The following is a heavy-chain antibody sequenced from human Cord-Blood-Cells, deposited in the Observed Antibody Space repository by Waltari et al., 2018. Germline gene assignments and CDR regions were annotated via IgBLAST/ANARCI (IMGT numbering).Heavy chain of an antibody. D-gene: IGHD6-13*01. CDR2: IYYSWST. Sequence: QVQLQESGPGLVKPSETLSLTCTVSGGSISSHYWSWIRQPPGKGLEWIGYIYYSWSTNYNPSRKSRVTISVDTSKNQFSLKLGSVTAADTAVYYCARGRNGQQLVPHFDYWGQGTLVTVSS. V-gene: IGHV4-59*11. CDR1: GGSISSHY. J-gene: IGHJ4*02. CDR3: ARGRNGQQLVPHFDY.